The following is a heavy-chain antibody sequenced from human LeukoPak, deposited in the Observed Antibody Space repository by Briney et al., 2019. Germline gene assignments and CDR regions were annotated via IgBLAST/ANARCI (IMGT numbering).Heavy chain of an antibody. J-gene: IGHJ5*02. Sequence: ASVKVSCKASGHTFTAYYMHWVRQAPGQGLEWMGVIDPSGGSTSYAQRFQDRVTMTSDTSTSTVYMELSSLRSEDTAVYYCARGDGDSDSNGVLMGWFDPWGQGTLVTVSS. CDR1: GHTFTAYY. CDR2: IDPSGGST. D-gene: IGHD3-22*01. CDR3: ARGDGDSDSNGVLMGWFDP. V-gene: IGHV1-46*01.